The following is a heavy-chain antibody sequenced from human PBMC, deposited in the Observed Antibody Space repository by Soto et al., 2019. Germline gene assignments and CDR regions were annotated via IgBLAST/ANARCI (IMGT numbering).Heavy chain of an antibody. CDR3: AKGEGGYDILTGYYYYYGMDV. V-gene: IGHV3-9*01. D-gene: IGHD3-9*01. CDR1: GFTFDDYA. Sequence: GGSLRLSCAASGFTFDDYAIHWVRQAPGKGLEWVSGISWNSGSIGYADSVKGRFTISRDNAKNSLYLQMNSLRAEDTALYYCAKGEGGYDILTGYYYYYGMDVWGQGTTVTVSS. J-gene: IGHJ6*02. CDR2: ISWNSGSI.